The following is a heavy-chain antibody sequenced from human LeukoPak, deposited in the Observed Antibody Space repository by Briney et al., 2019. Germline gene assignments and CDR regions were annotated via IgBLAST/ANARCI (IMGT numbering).Heavy chain of an antibody. V-gene: IGHV3-30*18. CDR3: AKLVRALGYCSGGSCPTHDY. CDR1: GFTFSSYG. D-gene: IGHD2-15*01. Sequence: GGSLRLSCAASGFTFSSYGMHWVRQAPGKGLEWVAVISYDGSNKYYADSVKGRFTISRDNSKNTLYLQMNSLRAEGTAVYYCAKLVRALGYCSGGSCPTHDYWGQGTLVTVSS. CDR2: ISYDGSNK. J-gene: IGHJ4*02.